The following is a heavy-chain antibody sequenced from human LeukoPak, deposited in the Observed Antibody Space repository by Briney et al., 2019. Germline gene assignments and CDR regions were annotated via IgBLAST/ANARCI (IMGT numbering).Heavy chain of an antibody. CDR3: AREPMITVTTVDN. D-gene: IGHD4-17*01. V-gene: IGHV3-21*01. Sequence: PGGSLRLSCAASGFTFSSYNMNWVRQAPGKGLEWVSSISSSSSYIHYADSVKGRFTISRDNAKNSLYLQMNSLRAEDTAVYYCAREPMITVTTVDNWGQGTLVTVSS. CDR2: ISSSSSYI. CDR1: GFTFSSYN. J-gene: IGHJ4*02.